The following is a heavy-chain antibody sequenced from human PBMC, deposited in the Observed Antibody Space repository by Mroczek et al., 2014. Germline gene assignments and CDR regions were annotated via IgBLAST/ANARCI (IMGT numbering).Heavy chain of an antibody. Sequence: SGAEVKKPGASVKVSCKASGYTFTSYDINWVRQATGQGLEWMGWMNPNSGNTGYAQKFQGRVTMTRNTSISTAYMELSSLRSEDTAVYYCARVRGNTYDFWSGYYGKVSYYFDYWGQGTLVTVSS. CDR3: ARVRGNTYDFWSGYYGKVSYYFDY. CDR1: GYTFTSYD. D-gene: IGHD3-3*01. V-gene: IGHV1-8*01. J-gene: IGHJ4*02. CDR2: MNPNSGNT.